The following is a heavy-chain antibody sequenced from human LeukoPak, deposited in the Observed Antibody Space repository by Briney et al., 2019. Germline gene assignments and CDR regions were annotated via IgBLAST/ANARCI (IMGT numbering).Heavy chain of an antibody. J-gene: IGHJ4*02. CDR1: GESFSGYY. D-gene: IGHD3-3*01. CDR2: IYYSGST. V-gene: IGHV4-59*01. Sequence: SETLSLTCAVYGESFSGYYWSWIRQPPGKGLEWIGYIYYSGSTNYNPSLKSRVTISVDTSKNQFSLRLSSVTAADTAVYYCARARFLEWLRFDYWGQGTLVTVSS. CDR3: ARARFLEWLRFDY.